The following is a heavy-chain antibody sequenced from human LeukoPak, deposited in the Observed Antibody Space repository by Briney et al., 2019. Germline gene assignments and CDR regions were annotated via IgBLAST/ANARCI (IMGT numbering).Heavy chain of an antibody. CDR2: IYYSGST. V-gene: IGHV4-39*07. J-gene: IGHJ6*03. D-gene: IGHD6-13*01. Sequence: KSSETLSLTCTVSGGSITSSSYYWGRIRQPPGKGLEWIGSIYYSGSTYYNPSLKSRATISVDMSKNQFSLKLSSVTAADTAVYYCARVGRYSSSWNYYYYYYMDVWGKGTTVTVSS. CDR1: GGSITSSSYY. CDR3: ARVGRYSSSWNYYYYYYMDV.